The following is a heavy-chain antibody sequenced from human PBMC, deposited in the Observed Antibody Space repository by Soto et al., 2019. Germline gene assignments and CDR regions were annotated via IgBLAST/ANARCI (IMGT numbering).Heavy chain of an antibody. J-gene: IGHJ4*02. CDR1: GYTFTSYG. CDR2: ISAYNGNT. CDR3: ARNDYDSSGPGAGYFDY. Sequence: ASVKVSCKASGYTFTSYGISWVRQAPGQGLEWMGWISAYNGNTNYAQKLQGRVTMTTDTSTSTAYMELRSLRSDDTAVYYCARNDYDSSGPGAGYFDYWGQGTLVTVPS. D-gene: IGHD3-22*01. V-gene: IGHV1-18*01.